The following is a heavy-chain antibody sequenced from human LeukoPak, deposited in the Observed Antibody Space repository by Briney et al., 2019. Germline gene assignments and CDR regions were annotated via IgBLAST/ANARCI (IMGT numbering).Heavy chain of an antibody. D-gene: IGHD3-10*01. J-gene: IGHJ4*02. CDR2: INHSGST. Sequence: SETLSLTCAVYGGSFSGYYWSWIRQPPGKGLEWIGEINHSGSTNYNPSLKSRVTISVDTSKNQFSLKLSSVTAAGTAVYYCASTYGSGSYGSDYWGQGTLVTVSS. CDR3: ASTYGSGSYGSDY. V-gene: IGHV4-34*01. CDR1: GGSFSGYY.